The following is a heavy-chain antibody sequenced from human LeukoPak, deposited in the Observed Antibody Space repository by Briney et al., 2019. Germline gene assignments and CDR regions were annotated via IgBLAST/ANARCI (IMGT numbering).Heavy chain of an antibody. CDR1: RFSFSNYA. V-gene: IGHV3-23*01. CDR2: ISGSGGST. Sequence: GGSLRLSCAASRFSFSNYAMSWVRQAPGKGLEWVSAISGSGGSTYYADSVKGRFTISRDNSKNTLYLQMNSLRAEDTAVYYCAKDKPRDYFDYWGQGTLVTVSS. J-gene: IGHJ4*02. CDR3: AKDKPRDYFDY.